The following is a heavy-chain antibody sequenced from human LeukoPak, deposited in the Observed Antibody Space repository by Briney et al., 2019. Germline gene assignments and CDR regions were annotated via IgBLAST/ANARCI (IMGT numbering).Heavy chain of an antibody. CDR3: ARVAGSGWLDAFDI. Sequence: GGSLRLSCAASGFTFSSYAVHWVRQAPGKGLEWVAVISYDGSNKYYADSVKGRFTISRDNSKNTLYLQMNSLRAEDTAVYYCARVAGSGWLDAFDIWGQGTMVTVSS. D-gene: IGHD6-19*01. J-gene: IGHJ3*02. V-gene: IGHV3-30*01. CDR1: GFTFSSYA. CDR2: ISYDGSNK.